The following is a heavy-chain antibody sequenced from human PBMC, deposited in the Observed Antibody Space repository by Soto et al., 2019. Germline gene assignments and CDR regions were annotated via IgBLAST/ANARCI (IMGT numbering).Heavy chain of an antibody. CDR1: GYTFTSYG. CDR3: ARETEGGAEGYWFDP. Sequence: ASVKVSCKASGYTFTSYGISWVRQAPGQGLEWMGWISAYNGNTNYAQKLQGRVTMTTDTSTSTAYMELRSLRSDDTAVYYCARETEGGAEGYWFDPWGQGTLVTVSS. V-gene: IGHV1-18*01. D-gene: IGHD3-16*01. J-gene: IGHJ5*02. CDR2: ISAYNGNT.